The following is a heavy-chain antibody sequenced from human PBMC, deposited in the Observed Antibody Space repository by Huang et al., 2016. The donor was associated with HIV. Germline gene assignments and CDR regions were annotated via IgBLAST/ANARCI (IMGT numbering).Heavy chain of an antibody. J-gene: IGHJ6*02. Sequence: LVESGGGLVQPGGSLRLSCGGSTVTFTAYWLTWVRQPQGQGLEWVASIRQDGSEKFYLDSVKGRFNISRDNGKKLLFLEMTSLQVDDTATYFCVTKASAMDVWGQGTTVIVSS. V-gene: IGHV3-7*01. CDR3: VTKASAMDV. CDR1: TVTFTAYW. CDR2: IRQDGSEK. D-gene: IGHD2-8*01.